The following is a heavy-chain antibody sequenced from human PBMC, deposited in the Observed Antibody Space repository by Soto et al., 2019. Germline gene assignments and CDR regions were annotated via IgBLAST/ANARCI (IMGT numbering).Heavy chain of an antibody. D-gene: IGHD5-12*01. CDR3: ARDAYSGSWLDY. CDR1: GGSISNYY. Sequence: SETLSLTCTVSGGSISNYYWSWIRQPPGKGLEWIGYIYYIGSTHYNPSLKSRVTISVDTSKNQFSLRLSSVTAADTAVYYCARDAYSGSWLDYWGQGTLVTVSS. V-gene: IGHV4-59*01. J-gene: IGHJ4*02. CDR2: IYYIGST.